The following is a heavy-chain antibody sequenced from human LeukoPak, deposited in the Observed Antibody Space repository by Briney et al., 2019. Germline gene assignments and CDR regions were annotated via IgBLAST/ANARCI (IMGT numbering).Heavy chain of an antibody. CDR2: ISSSGTTS. J-gene: IGHJ4*02. CDR1: GVIFSSYE. D-gene: IGHD5-18*01. CDR3: ASVSGRGYSFGWIDY. V-gene: IGHV3-48*03. Sequence: GGSLRLSCAASGVIFSSYEMNWVRQAPGEGLERGSYISSSGTTSNYADSVRGRVTFSRDNARSSLYLQMNSMRAEDTAVYYCASVSGRGYSFGWIDYWGQGTLVTVSS.